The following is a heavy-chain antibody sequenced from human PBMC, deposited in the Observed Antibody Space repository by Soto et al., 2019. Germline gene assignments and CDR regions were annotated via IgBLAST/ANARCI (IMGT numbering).Heavy chain of an antibody. Sequence: GGSLRLSCAASGFTFSSYAMHWVRQAPGKGLEWVAVISYDGSNKYYADSVKGRFTISRDNSKNTLYLQMNSLRAEDTAVYYCARVPPYSAYYFDYWGQGTLVTVSS. CDR3: ARVPPYSAYYFDY. D-gene: IGHD4-4*01. CDR1: GFTFSSYA. CDR2: ISYDGSNK. J-gene: IGHJ4*02. V-gene: IGHV3-30-3*01.